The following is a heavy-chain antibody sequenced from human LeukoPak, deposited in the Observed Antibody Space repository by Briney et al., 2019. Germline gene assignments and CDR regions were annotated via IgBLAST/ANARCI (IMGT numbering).Heavy chain of an antibody. CDR1: GGSISGHY. CDR2: INHSGST. D-gene: IGHD3-22*01. CDR3: ARLYYYDSSGYYYPFFDY. J-gene: IGHJ4*02. V-gene: IGHV4-34*01. Sequence: PSETLSLTCTVSGGSISGHYCSWIRQPPGKGLEWIGEINHSGSTNYNPSLKSRVTISVDTSKNQFSLKLSSVTAADTAVYYCARLYYYDSSGYYYPFFDYWGQGTLVTVSS.